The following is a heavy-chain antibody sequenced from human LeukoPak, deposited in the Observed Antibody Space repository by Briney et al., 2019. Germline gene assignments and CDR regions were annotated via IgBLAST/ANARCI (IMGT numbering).Heavy chain of an antibody. CDR2: ISYDAGNK. CDR1: GCTFSSYG. Sequence: AGGSLRLSCAASGCTFSSYGMHWVRQAPGKGLEWVAVISYDAGNKYSADSVKGRFTISRDNSQNTLYLQMNSLRAEDTAVYYCARDRGTSSSAYGMDVWGQGTTVTVSS. V-gene: IGHV3-30*03. D-gene: IGHD6-6*01. J-gene: IGHJ6*02. CDR3: ARDRGTSSSAYGMDV.